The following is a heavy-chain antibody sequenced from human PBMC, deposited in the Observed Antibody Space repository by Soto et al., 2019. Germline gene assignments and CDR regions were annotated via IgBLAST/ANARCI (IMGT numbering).Heavy chain of an antibody. CDR1: GFTFNSYA. J-gene: IGHJ4*02. CDR2: ISGSGGST. Sequence: GSLRLSCAASGFTFNSYAMRWVRQAPGKGLELVSAISGSGGSTYYADSVKGRFTISRDTSKNTLYLQINSLRAEDTAVYYCAKSPRRRATTSFDYWGQGTLVTVSS. V-gene: IGHV3-23*01. D-gene: IGHD1-1*01. CDR3: AKSPRRRATTSFDY.